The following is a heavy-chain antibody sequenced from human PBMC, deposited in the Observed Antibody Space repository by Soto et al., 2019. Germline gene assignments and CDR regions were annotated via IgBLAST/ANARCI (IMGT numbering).Heavy chain of an antibody. V-gene: IGHV1-8*01. CDR3: ARYAPYCSSTSCYHKGMDV. CDR2: MNPNSGNT. D-gene: IGHD2-2*01. J-gene: IGHJ6*02. Sequence: ASVKVSCKASGYAFTSYDINWVRQATGQGLEWMGWMNPNSGNTGYAQKFQGRVTMTRNTSISTAYMELSSLRFEDMAVYYCARYAPYCSSTSCYHKGMDVRGQGTTVTVSS. CDR1: GYAFTSYD.